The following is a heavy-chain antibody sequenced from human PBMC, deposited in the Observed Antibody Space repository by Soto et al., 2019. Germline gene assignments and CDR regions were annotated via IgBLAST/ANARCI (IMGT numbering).Heavy chain of an antibody. CDR3: ARLRLEWEPSYFDY. D-gene: IGHD1-26*01. CDR2: IYYSGST. J-gene: IGHJ4*02. CDR1: GGSISSSSYY. V-gene: IGHV4-39*01. Sequence: SETLSLTCTVSGGSISSSSYYWGWIRQPPGKGLEWIGSIYYSGSTYYNPSLKSRVTISVDTSKNQFSLKLSSVTAADTAVYYCARLRLEWEPSYFDYWGQGTLVNVSS.